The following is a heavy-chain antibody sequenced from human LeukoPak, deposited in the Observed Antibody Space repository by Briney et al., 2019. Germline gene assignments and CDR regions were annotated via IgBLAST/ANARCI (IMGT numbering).Heavy chain of an antibody. D-gene: IGHD1-26*01. CDR3: AKDRGATLVRGIDY. CDR2: ISYDGSNK. J-gene: IGHJ4*02. CDR1: GFTFSSYE. V-gene: IGHV3-30*04. Sequence: GGSLRLSCAASGFTFSSYEMNWVRQAPGKGLEWVAVISYDGSNKYYADSVKGRFTISRDNSKNTLYLQMNSLRAEDTAVYYCAKDRGATLVRGIDYWGQGTLVTVSS.